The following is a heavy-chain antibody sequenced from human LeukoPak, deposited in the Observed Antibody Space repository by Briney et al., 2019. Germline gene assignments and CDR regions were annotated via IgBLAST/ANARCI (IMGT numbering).Heavy chain of an antibody. CDR1: GGSFSGYY. V-gene: IGHV4-34*01. Sequence: SETLSLTCAVYGGSFSGYYWSWIRQPPGKGLEWIGEINHSGSTSYNPSLKSRVTISVDTSKNQFSLKLSSVTAADTAVYYCARARLWFGGKLTPFDPWGQGTLVTVSS. D-gene: IGHD3-10*01. CDR3: ARARLWFGGKLTPFDP. J-gene: IGHJ5*02. CDR2: INHSGST.